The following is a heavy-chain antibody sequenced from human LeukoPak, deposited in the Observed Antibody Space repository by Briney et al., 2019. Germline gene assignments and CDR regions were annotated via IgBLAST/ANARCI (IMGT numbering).Heavy chain of an antibody. J-gene: IGHJ4*02. D-gene: IGHD2-15*01. Sequence: ASVKVSCKASGYTFTSYGISWVRQAPGQGLEWMGGIIPIFGTANYAQKFQGRVTITADESTSTAYMELSSLRSEDTAVYYCALTAATRGYFDYWGQGTLVTVSS. CDR3: ALTAATRGYFDY. CDR2: IIPIFGTA. CDR1: GYTFTSYG. V-gene: IGHV1-69*13.